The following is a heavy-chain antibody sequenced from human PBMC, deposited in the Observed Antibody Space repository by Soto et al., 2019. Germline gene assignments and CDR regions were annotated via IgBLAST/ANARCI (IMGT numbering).Heavy chain of an antibody. J-gene: IGHJ4*02. CDR3: TTDLSYYDFWSGSARICY. V-gene: IGHV3-15*07. D-gene: IGHD3-3*01. Sequence: GGSLRLSCAASGFTFSKSWMNWVRQAPGKGQEWVGRIKSKTDGGTTDYAALVKGRFTISRDDSKNTLYLQMNSLKTEDTAVYYFTTDLSYYDFWSGSARICYWGQGTLVTVTS. CDR1: GFTFSKSW. CDR2: IKSKTDGGTT.